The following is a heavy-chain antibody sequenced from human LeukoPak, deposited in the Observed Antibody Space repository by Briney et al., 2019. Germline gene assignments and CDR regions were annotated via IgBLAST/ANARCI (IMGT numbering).Heavy chain of an antibody. CDR3: ARRTYYYDSSGYIGDMDY. V-gene: IGHV3-30*02. CDR2: IRYDGSYK. Sequence: GGSLRLSCAASGFTSSHYGMHWVRQAPGKGLEWVAFIRYDGSYKYYADSVKGRFTISRDNSKNTLYLQMNSLRAEDTAVYYCARRTYYYDSSGYIGDMDYWGQGTLVTVSS. D-gene: IGHD3-22*01. CDR1: GFTSSHYG. J-gene: IGHJ4*02.